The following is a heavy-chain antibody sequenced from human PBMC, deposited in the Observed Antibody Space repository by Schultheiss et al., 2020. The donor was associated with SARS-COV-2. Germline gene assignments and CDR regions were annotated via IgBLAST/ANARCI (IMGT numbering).Heavy chain of an antibody. CDR3: AKVPSDDYYDNFDY. Sequence: GGSLRLSCAASGFTFSSYEMNWVRQAPGKGLEWVSYISSSGSTIYYADSVKGLFTISRDNAKNSLYLQMNSLRDEDTAVYYCAKVPSDDYYDNFDYWGQGTLVTVSS. CDR2: ISSSGSTI. D-gene: IGHD3-22*01. CDR1: GFTFSSYE. J-gene: IGHJ4*02. V-gene: IGHV3-48*03.